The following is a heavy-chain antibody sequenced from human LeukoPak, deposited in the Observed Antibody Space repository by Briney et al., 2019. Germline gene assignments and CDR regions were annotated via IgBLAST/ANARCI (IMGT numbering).Heavy chain of an antibody. J-gene: IGHJ3*01. V-gene: IGHV3-33*08. CDR1: GFSLSRYW. CDR2: IWSDGTNR. CDR3: ARESDAFDL. Sequence: PGGSLRLSCAASGFSLSRYWMSWVRQAPGKGLEWVAVIWSDGTNRFYADSVKGRFTISRDNSTRTLYLQMSSLRIEDTAVYYCARESDAFDLWGQGTMVTVSS.